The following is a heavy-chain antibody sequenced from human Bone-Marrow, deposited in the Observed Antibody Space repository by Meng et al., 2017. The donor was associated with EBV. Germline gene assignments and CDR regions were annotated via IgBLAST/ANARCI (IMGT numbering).Heavy chain of an antibody. CDR2: IYHSGST. D-gene: IGHD3-16*01. Sequence: VLREGSGRGRVMPSGTLSLTCGAVGGSISSSNWWSWVRQPPGKGLEGIGEIYHSGSTSYNPSLESRVTISVDKSKNQVSLKLSSVTAADTAVYYCAQRERWGLDPWGQGTLVTVSS. V-gene: IGHV4-4*02. CDR3: AQRERWGLDP. CDR1: GGSISSSNW. J-gene: IGHJ5*02.